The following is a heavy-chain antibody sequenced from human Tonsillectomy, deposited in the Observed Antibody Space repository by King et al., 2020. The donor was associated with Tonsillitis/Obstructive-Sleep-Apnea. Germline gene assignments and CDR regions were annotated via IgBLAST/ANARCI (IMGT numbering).Heavy chain of an antibody. CDR3: AGRSNAFDI. J-gene: IGHJ3*02. CDR1: GFTFSTYA. V-gene: IGHV3-23*04. Sequence: VQLVESGGALVQPGGSLRLSCAASGFTFSTYAMSWVRQAPGKGLEWVSGISGSGGSTYYADSGKGRFTISRDNSKNTLYLLMDSLRAEDTAVYYCAGRSNAFDIWGQGTMVIVSS. CDR2: ISGSGGST. D-gene: IGHD6-6*01.